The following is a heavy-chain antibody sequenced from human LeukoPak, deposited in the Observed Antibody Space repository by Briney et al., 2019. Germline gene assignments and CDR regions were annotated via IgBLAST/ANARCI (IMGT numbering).Heavy chain of an antibody. CDR1: ACSIDDNG. CDR3: VGASYCRNDCVN. J-gene: IGHJ1*01. CDR2: INWNGGST. V-gene: IGHV3-20*04. D-gene: IGHD2-21*01. Sequence: GGTLCLSWALAACSIDDNGISCVRQAPGKGLEWVSGINWNGGSTGYADSVKGRFTISRDNAKNSLYLQMNRLMTEDTALYYYVGASYCRNDCVNCGQGTLVTVSA.